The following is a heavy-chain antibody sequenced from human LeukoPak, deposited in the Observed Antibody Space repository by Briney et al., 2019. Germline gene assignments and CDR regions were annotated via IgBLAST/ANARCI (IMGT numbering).Heavy chain of an antibody. D-gene: IGHD2-15*01. V-gene: IGHV3-23*01. CDR2: ISSTGGTT. CDR3: AKNGDRGAYCTGGTCYPYFYYYMDV. CDR1: GITFSSYG. Sequence: PGGSLRLSCAASGITFSSYGMSWVRQAPGKGLEWVSNISSTGGTTYYADSVKGRFTISRDNSKNTLYLQMNSLRAEDTAIYYCAKNGDRGAYCTGGTCYPYFYYYMDVWGKGTTVTI. J-gene: IGHJ6*03.